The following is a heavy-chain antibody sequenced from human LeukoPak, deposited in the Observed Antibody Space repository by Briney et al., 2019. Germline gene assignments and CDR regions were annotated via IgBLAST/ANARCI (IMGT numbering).Heavy chain of an antibody. Sequence: GESLTLSCAASGFTFSSHAMTWVRQAPGKGLEWVSTIGGAAGSRNFADSVRGRFTISRDNSNNTLFLHMTNLRAEDTAVYYCARVGYYDSSGYECFDYWGQGTLVTVSS. D-gene: IGHD3-22*01. CDR1: GFTFSSHA. CDR3: ARVGYYDSSGYECFDY. V-gene: IGHV3-23*01. J-gene: IGHJ4*02. CDR2: IGGAAGSR.